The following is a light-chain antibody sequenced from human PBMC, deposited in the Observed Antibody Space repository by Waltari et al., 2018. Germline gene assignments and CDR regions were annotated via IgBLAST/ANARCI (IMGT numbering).Light chain of an antibody. CDR3: QQYNIYPRT. V-gene: IGKV1-5*03. CDR1: QTRHSGHNSW. Sequence: DIQMTQSPSTLSASVGDRVTIPCRASQTRHSGHNSWLAWYQQKPGKPPKLLVYTASTLESGVPSRFSGSGSGTEFTLTINSLQPDDTATYYCQQYNIYPRTFGQGTKVEIK. CDR2: TAS. J-gene: IGKJ1*01.